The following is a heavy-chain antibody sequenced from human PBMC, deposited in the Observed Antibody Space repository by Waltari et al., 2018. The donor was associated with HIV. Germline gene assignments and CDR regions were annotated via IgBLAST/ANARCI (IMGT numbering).Heavy chain of an antibody. V-gene: IGHV4-38-2*01. CDR1: GYSISSGYS. J-gene: IGHJ4*02. D-gene: IGHD1-26*01. CDR2: IYHSGST. Sequence: QVQLQESGPGLVKPSETLSLTCAVSGYSISSGYSWGWIRQPPGKGLEWIGSIYHSGSTYYNPSLKSRVTISVDTSKNQFSLKLSSVTAADTAVYYCARVGATTGFDYWGQGTLVTVSS. CDR3: ARVGATTGFDY.